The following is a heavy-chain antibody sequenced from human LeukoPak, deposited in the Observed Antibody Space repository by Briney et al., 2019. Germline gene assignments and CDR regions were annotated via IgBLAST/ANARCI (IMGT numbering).Heavy chain of an antibody. CDR1: GFTFDDYG. D-gene: IGHD6-13*01. V-gene: IGHV3-21*01. J-gene: IGHJ3*02. CDR2: ISSSSSYI. Sequence: PGGSLRLSCAASGFTFDDYGMSWVRQAPGKGLEWVSSISSSSSYIYYADSVKGRFTISRDNAKNSLYLQMNSLRAEDTAVYYCARDGSSWYYAFDIWGQGTMVTVSS. CDR3: ARDGSSWYYAFDI.